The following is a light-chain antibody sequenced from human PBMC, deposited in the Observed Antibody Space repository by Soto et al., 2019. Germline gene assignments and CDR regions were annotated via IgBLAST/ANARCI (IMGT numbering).Light chain of an antibody. CDR2: VAS. CDR1: QSVSNN. V-gene: IGKV3-15*01. Sequence: EIVMTQSPATLSVSPGERATLSCRASQSVSNNLAWYQQKPGQAPRLLIYVASTRATGIPARFSGSGSGTEFTLTISSLQSEDFAVYYCKQYNNWPRTFGPGTKVDIK. J-gene: IGKJ3*01. CDR3: KQYNNWPRT.